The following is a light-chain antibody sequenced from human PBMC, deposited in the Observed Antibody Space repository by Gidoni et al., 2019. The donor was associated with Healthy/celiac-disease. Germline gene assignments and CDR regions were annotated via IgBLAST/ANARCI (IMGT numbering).Light chain of an antibody. Sequence: QSVLTQPPSVSGAPGQRVTIPCTGSSSNIGAGYDVNCYQQLPGTAPKLLIYGNSNRPSGVPDRFSGSKSGTSASLAITGLQAEDEADYYCQSYDSSLSGVVFGGGTKLTVL. V-gene: IGLV1-40*01. J-gene: IGLJ2*01. CDR3: QSYDSSLSGVV. CDR2: GNS. CDR1: SSNIGAGYD.